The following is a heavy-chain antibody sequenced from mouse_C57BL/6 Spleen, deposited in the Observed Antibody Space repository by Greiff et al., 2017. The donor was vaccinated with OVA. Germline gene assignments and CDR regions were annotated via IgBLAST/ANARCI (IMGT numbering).Heavy chain of an antibody. V-gene: IGHV1-54*01. D-gene: IGHD1-1*01. CDR3: ARDYGSSYGWFAD. Sequence: VKLQESGAELVRPGTSVKVSCKASGYAFTNYLIEWVKQRPGQGLAWIGVINPGSGGTNYNEKFKGKATLTADKSSSTAYMQLSSLTSEDSAVYFCARDYGSSYGWFADWGQGTLVTVSA. J-gene: IGHJ3*01. CDR2: INPGSGGT. CDR1: GYAFTNYL.